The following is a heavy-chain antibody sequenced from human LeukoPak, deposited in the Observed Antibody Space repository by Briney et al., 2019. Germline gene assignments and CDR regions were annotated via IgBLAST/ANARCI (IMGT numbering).Heavy chain of an antibody. CDR3: GRLFDS. CDR1: GGAIISDNFY. J-gene: IGHJ4*02. Sequence: SETLSLTCTVSGGAIISDNFYWGWVRQPPGKGLEWVGSTNYSGTTYYNPSLRSRLSISVDTSRTQFFLRLNSVTAADTAVYYCGRLFDSWGQGILVTVSS. V-gene: IGHV4-39*01. CDR2: TNYSGTT.